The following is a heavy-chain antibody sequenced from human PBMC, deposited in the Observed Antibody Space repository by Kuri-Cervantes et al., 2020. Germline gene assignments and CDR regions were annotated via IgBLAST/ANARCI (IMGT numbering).Heavy chain of an antibody. J-gene: IGHJ4*02. CDR1: GFTFSSSW. V-gene: IGHV3-52*01. CDR3: AKDKNRVDSGLHDY. D-gene: IGHD5-12*01. CDR2: IKCDGSEK. Sequence: GESLKISCAASGFTFSSSWMHWVCQAPEKGLEWVADIKCDGSEKYYVDSVKGRLTISRDNAKNSLYLQMNSLRAEDTALYYCAKDKNRVDSGLHDYWGQGTLVTVSS.